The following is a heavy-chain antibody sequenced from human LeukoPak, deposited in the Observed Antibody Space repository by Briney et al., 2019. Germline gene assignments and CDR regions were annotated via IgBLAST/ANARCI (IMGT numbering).Heavy chain of an antibody. CDR1: GGSISSYY. Sequence: SETLSLTCTVSGGSISSYYWSWIRQPPGKGLEWIGYIYYSGITNYNPSLKNRVTMSVDTSNNQFSLKLSSVTAADTAVYYCARGAYCSGGGCYWYYWGQGTLVTVSS. J-gene: IGHJ4*02. CDR3: ARGAYCSGGGCYWYY. D-gene: IGHD2-15*01. CDR2: IYYSGIT. V-gene: IGHV4-59*13.